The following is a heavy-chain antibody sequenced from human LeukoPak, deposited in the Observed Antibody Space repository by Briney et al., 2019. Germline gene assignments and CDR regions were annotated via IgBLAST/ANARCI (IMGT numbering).Heavy chain of an antibody. J-gene: IGHJ5*02. CDR2: IYYSGST. CDR1: GGSISSYY. CDR3: ARGIAARGHNWFDP. D-gene: IGHD6-6*01. Sequence: PSETLSLTCTVSGGSISSYYWSWIRQPPGRGLEWIGYIYYSGSTNYNPSLKSRVTISVDTSKNQFSLKLSSVTAADTAVYYCARGIAARGHNWFDPWGQGTLVTVSS. V-gene: IGHV4-59*01.